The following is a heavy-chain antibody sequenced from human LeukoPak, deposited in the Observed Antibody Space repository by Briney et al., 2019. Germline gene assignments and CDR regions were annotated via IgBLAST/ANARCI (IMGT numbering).Heavy chain of an antibody. Sequence: ASVKVSCKASGYTFSSYFMHWVRQAPGQGIEWMGIINPSGGSANYAQKFQGRFTISRDNAKNSLYLQMNSLRADDTAVYYCARDPYGDYVNYQLAGDLFDYWGQGTLVTVSS. CDR1: GYTFSSYF. J-gene: IGHJ4*02. D-gene: IGHD4-17*01. CDR2: INPSGGSA. CDR3: ARDPYGDYVNYQLAGDLFDY. V-gene: IGHV1-46*01.